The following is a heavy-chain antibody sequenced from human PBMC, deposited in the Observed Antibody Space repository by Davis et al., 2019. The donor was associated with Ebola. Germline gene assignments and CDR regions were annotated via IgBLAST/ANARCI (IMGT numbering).Heavy chain of an antibody. Sequence: MPSETLSLTCTVSAGSISSSSYYWGWIRQPPGKGLEWIGSLYYSGSTYYNPSLKSRVTISVDTSKNQFSLKLSSVTAADTAVYYCASRQAAPDRGPWFDPWGQGTLVTVSS. CDR1: AGSISSSSYY. CDR3: ASRQAAPDRGPWFDP. V-gene: IGHV4-39*01. J-gene: IGHJ5*02. D-gene: IGHD6-13*01. CDR2: LYYSGST.